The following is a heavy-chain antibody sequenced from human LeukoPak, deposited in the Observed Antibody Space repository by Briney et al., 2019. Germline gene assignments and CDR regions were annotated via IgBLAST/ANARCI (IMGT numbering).Heavy chain of an antibody. CDR2: IKQDGSEK. Sequence: PGGSLRLSCAASGFTFSSYWMSWVRQAPGKGLEWVANIKQDGSEKYYVDSVKGRFTISRDNAKNSLYLQMNSLRAEDTAVYYCARDRELLWFGELFDYWGQGTLVTVSS. CDR1: GFTFSSYW. D-gene: IGHD3-10*01. J-gene: IGHJ4*02. CDR3: ARDRELLWFGELFDY. V-gene: IGHV3-7*01.